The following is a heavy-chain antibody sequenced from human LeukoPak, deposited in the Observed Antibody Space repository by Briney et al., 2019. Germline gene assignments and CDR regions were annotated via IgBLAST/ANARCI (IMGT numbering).Heavy chain of an antibody. CDR3: ASTIFGVARVVHAFDI. V-gene: IGHV4-34*01. J-gene: IGHJ3*02. D-gene: IGHD3-3*01. CDR2: INHSGST. Sequence: PSETLSLTCAVYGGSFSGYYWSWIRQPPGKGLEWIGEINHSGSTNYNPSLKSRVTISVDTSKNQFSLKLSSVTAADTAVYYCASTIFGVARVVHAFDIWGQGTMVTVSS. CDR1: GGSFSGYY.